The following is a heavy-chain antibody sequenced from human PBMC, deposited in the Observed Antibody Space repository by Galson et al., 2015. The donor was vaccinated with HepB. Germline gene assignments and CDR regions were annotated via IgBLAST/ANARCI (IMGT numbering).Heavy chain of an antibody. CDR1: GFTFSSYA. Sequence: SLRLSCAASGFTFSSYAMNGVRQAPGKGLEWVSGIGVNDGSIYYANSVKGRFTISRDNSKNTLYLQVNSLRVEDTAIYYCAKGRPERPPEHRGYDLPDYWGQGTLVTVSS. J-gene: IGHJ4*02. CDR3: AKGRPERPPEHRGYDLPDY. V-gene: IGHV3-23*01. D-gene: IGHD5-12*01. CDR2: IGVNDGSI.